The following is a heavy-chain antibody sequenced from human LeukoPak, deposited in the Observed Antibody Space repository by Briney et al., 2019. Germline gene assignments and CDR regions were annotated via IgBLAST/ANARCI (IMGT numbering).Heavy chain of an antibody. CDR1: GFTFSSYA. Sequence: GGSLRLSCAASGFTFSSYAMSWVRQAPGKGLEWVSAISGSGGSTYYADSVKGRFTISRDNSKNTLYLQMNSLRAEDTAVYHCATAIHYDYVWGSYRNDAFDIWGQGTMVTVSS. CDR3: ATAIHYDYVWGSYRNDAFDI. D-gene: IGHD3-16*02. V-gene: IGHV3-23*01. CDR2: ISGSGGST. J-gene: IGHJ3*02.